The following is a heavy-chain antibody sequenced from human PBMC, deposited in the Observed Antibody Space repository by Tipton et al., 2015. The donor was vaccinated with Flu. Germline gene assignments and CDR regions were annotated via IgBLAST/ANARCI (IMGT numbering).Heavy chain of an antibody. D-gene: IGHD3-10*02. V-gene: IGHV4-38-2*01. CDR1: GDSISSVYF. J-gene: IGHJ4*02. Sequence: LSLTCAVSGDSISSVYFWDWIRQPPGKGLEWIATIHRSGSTNYNPSLRSRVTISVDTSKNQFSLEMRSVTAADTAVYYCARHTGDSVRGVIDYWGQGTLVTVSS. CDR2: IHRSGST. CDR3: ARHTGDSVRGVIDY.